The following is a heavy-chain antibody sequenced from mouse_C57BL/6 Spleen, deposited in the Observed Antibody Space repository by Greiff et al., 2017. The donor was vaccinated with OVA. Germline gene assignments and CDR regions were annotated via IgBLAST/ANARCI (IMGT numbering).Heavy chain of an antibody. D-gene: IGHD1-1*01. J-gene: IGHJ1*03. CDR3: ARYGYGSSGYWYFDV. V-gene: IGHV3-8*01. CDR1: GYSITSDY. CDR2: ISYSGST. Sequence: VQLKQSGPGLAKPSQTLSLTCSVTGYSITSDYWNWIRKFPGNKLEYMGYISYSGSTYYNPSLKSRISITRDTSKNQYYLQLNSVTTEDTATYYCARYGYGSSGYWYFDVWGTGTTVTVSS.